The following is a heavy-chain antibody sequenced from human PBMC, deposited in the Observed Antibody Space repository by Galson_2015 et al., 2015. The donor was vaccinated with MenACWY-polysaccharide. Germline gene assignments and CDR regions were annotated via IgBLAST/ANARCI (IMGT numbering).Heavy chain of an antibody. CDR3: ARDLGTTEYYLDY. J-gene: IGHJ4*02. D-gene: IGHD1-1*01. CDR2: INTYNANT. Sequence: SVKVSCKASGYTFTNYAINWVRQAPGQGLEWMGWINTYNANTYYAQKVQGRVTVTADTSTSTVYLELISLRSEDTAVYYCARDLGTTEYYLDYWGQGALVTVSS. CDR1: GYTFTNYA. V-gene: IGHV1-18*04.